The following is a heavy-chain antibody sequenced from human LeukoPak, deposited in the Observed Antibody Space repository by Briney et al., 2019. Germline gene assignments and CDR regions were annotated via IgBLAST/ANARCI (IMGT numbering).Heavy chain of an antibody. J-gene: IGHJ6*03. V-gene: IGHV3-30*02. D-gene: IGHD3-16*01. CDR3: AKGKDYGDYYYYYMDV. CDR1: GFTFSTYW. Sequence: GGSLRLSCAASGFTFSTYWMSWVRQAPGKGLGWVAFIRYDGSNKYYADSVKGRFTISRDNSKNTLYLQMNSLRAEDTAVYYCAKGKDYGDYYYYYMDVWGKGTTVTVSS. CDR2: IRYDGSNK.